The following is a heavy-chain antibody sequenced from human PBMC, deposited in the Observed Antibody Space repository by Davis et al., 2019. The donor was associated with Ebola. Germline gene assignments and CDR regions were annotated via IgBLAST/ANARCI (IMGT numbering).Heavy chain of an antibody. D-gene: IGHD2-8*01. CDR3: TRLAYTNGWFYFGS. J-gene: IGHJ4*02. Sequence: SGPTLVKPTQTLTLTCTFSGFSLSTSGMGVGWIRQPPGKALECLGFIFWDDDRRYSPSLKSRLTITKDTSKNQVVLTMTNMDPADTATYYCTRLAYTNGWFYFGSRGQGSLVTVSS. CDR1: GFSLSTSGMG. V-gene: IGHV2-5*02. CDR2: IFWDDDR.